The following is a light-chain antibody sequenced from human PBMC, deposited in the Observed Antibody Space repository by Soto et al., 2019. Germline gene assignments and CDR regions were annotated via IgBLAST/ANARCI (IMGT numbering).Light chain of an antibody. Sequence: SYELTQPPSVSGSPGQTASITCFGDKLGDKYACWYQQKPGQSPVLVIYQDSKRPSGIPERFSGSNSGNTATLTISGTQAMDEADYYCQAWDSSTAVFGTGTKVTVL. CDR3: QAWDSSTAV. J-gene: IGLJ1*01. CDR1: KLGDKY. CDR2: QDS. V-gene: IGLV3-1*01.